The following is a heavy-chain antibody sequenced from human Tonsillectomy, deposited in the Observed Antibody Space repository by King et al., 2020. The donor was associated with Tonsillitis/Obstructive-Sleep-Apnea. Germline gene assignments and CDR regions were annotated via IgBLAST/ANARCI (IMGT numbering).Heavy chain of an antibody. V-gene: IGHV1-3*01. CDR2: INAGNGNT. J-gene: IGHJ5*02. D-gene: IGHD1-1*01. CDR3: ARDRYSTNWYETLGFDP. CDR1: GYTFTRYG. Sequence: QLVQSGAEVKKPGASVKVSCKASGYTFTRYGLHWMRLAPGQRLEWMGWINAGNGNTKYSEKFQGRVTITRDTSASTAYMDLSSLGSEDTAVYYCARDRYSTNWYETLGFDPWGQGTLVTVSS.